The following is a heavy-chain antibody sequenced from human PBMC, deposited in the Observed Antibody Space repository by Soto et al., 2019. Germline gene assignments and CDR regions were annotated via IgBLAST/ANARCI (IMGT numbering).Heavy chain of an antibody. CDR2: IFYSGST. CDR1: GVSLTSGTYY. J-gene: IGHJ4*02. CDR3: ASTEDFFDY. V-gene: IGHV4-31*03. Sequence: QVQLQESGPGLVKPSQTLSLTCSVSGVSLTSGTYYWSWIRQHPGKGLEWIGYIFYSGSTDSNPSLKSRVNISVDTSKNQFSLKLSSVTAADTAVYYCASTEDFFDYWGQGTLVTVSS.